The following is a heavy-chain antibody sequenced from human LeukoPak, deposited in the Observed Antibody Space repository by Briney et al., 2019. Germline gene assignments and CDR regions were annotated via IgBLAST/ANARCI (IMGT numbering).Heavy chain of an antibody. D-gene: IGHD6-6*01. CDR1: GFTFSSYA. V-gene: IGHV3-30*04. CDR3: ARSMTIAARPSYYYYMDV. CDR2: ISYDGSNK. Sequence: GGSLRLSCAASGFTFSSYAMYWVRQAPGKGLEWVAVISYDGSNKYYADSVKGRFTISRDNSKNTLYLQMNSLRAEDTTVYFCARSMTIAARPSYYYYMDVWGKGTTVTVSS. J-gene: IGHJ6*03.